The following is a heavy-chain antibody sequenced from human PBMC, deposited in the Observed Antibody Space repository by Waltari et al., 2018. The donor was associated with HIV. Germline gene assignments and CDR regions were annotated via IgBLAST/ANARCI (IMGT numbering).Heavy chain of an antibody. J-gene: IGHJ4*02. Sequence: QVQLQESGPGLVKPSETLSLTCTVPGGSIRTYYWGWIRQPPGKGLEWIGYIYYSGSTNYNPSLKSRVTISVDTSKNQFSLKLSSVTAADTAVYYCARSHDSSGYYNFDYWGQGTLVTVSS. V-gene: IGHV4-59*01. CDR1: GGSIRTYY. CDR2: IYYSGST. D-gene: IGHD3-22*01. CDR3: ARSHDSSGYYNFDY.